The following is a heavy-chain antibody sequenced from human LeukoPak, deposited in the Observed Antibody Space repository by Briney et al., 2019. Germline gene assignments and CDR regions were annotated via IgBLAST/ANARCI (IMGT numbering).Heavy chain of an antibody. J-gene: IGHJ2*01. CDR1: GGSISSYY. CDR2: IYYSGST. V-gene: IGHV4-59*01. D-gene: IGHD2-21*02. Sequence: PSETLSLTCTVSGGSISSYYWSWIRQPPGKGLEWIGYIYYSGSTNYNPSLKSRVTISVDTSKNQFSLKLSSVTAADTAVYYCAGAYCGGDCYSRYWYFDLWGRGTLVTVSS. CDR3: AGAYCGGDCYSRYWYFDL.